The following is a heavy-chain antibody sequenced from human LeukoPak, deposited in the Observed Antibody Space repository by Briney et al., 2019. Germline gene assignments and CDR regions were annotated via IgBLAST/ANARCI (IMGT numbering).Heavy chain of an antibody. CDR1: GGSISSGDYY. V-gene: IGHV4-30-4*01. J-gene: IGHJ5*02. CDR3: ARGFDCSSTSCLWFDP. Sequence: SETLSLTCTVSGGSISSGDYYWSWIRQPPGKGLEWIGYIYYSGSTYYNPSLKGRVTISVDTSKNQFSLKLSSVTAADTAVYYCARGFDCSSTSCLWFDPWGQGTLVTVSS. D-gene: IGHD2-2*01. CDR2: IYYSGST.